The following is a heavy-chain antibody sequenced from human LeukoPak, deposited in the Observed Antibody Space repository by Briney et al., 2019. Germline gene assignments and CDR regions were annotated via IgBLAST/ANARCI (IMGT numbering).Heavy chain of an antibody. J-gene: IGHJ5*02. D-gene: IGHD1-1*01. CDR1: GGSISSYY. CDR2: IYYSGST. CDR3: ARGLDGTPNWFDP. V-gene: IGHV4-59*01. Sequence: SETLSLTCTVSGGSISSYYWSWIRQPPGKGLEWIGYIYYSGSTNYNPSLKSRVTISVDPSKNQFSLKLSSVTAADTAVYYCARGLDGTPNWFDPWGQGTLVTVSS.